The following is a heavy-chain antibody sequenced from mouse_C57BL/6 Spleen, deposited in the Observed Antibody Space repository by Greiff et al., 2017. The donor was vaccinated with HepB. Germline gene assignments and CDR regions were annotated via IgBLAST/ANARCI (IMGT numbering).Heavy chain of an antibody. CDR2: INPSTGGT. CDR1: GYSFTGYY. Sequence: EVMLVETGPELVKPGASVKISCKASGYSFTGYYMNWVKQSPEKSLEWIGEINPSTGGTTYNQKFKAKATLTVDKSSSTAYMQLKSLTSEDSAVYYCARGGYGSDYWGQGTTLTVSS. V-gene: IGHV1-42*01. D-gene: IGHD1-1*01. J-gene: IGHJ2*01. CDR3: ARGGYGSDY.